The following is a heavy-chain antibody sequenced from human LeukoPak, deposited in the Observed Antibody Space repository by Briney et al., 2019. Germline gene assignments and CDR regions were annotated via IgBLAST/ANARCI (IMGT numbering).Heavy chain of an antibody. CDR3: ARTPGNTLDY. V-gene: IGHV4-59*07. CDR1: GGSITSHY. D-gene: IGHD1-14*01. J-gene: IGHJ4*02. Sequence: SDTLSLTCSVSGGSITSHYWSWIRQPPGKGLEWIGYAFYSGNTNYNPSLKSRVTISVDTSKNQFSLKLNSMTAADTAVYFCARTPGNTLDYWGQGTLVTVSS. CDR2: AFYSGNT.